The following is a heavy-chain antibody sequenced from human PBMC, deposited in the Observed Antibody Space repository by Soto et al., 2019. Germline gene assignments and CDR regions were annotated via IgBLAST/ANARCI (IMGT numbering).Heavy chain of an antibody. Sequence: QVQLVQSGAEVKKPGSSVKVSCKASGGTFSSYAISWVRQAPGQGLEWMGGIIPIFGTASYAQKFQGRVTITADKSTSTAYMELSSLRSEDTAVYYCARRIAASGAEYFQHWGQGTLVTVSS. CDR2: IIPIFGTA. D-gene: IGHD6-6*01. V-gene: IGHV1-69*06. J-gene: IGHJ1*01. CDR3: ARRIAASGAEYFQH. CDR1: GGTFSSYA.